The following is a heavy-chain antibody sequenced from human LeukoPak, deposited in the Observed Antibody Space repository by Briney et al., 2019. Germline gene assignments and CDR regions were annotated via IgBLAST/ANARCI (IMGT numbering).Heavy chain of an antibody. J-gene: IGHJ4*02. CDR2: ISGSGGST. CDR1: GFTFSSYA. D-gene: IGHD3-10*01. CDR3: ARTMVRGAQHFDY. Sequence: GGSLRLSCSASGFTFSSYAMSWVRQAPGKGLEWVSAISGSGGSTYYAGSVKGRFTISRDNSKNTLYLQMNSLRSEDTAVYYCARTMVRGAQHFDYWGQGTLVTVSS. V-gene: IGHV3-23*01.